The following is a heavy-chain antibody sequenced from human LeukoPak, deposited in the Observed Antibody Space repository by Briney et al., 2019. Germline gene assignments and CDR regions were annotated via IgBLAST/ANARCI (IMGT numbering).Heavy chain of an antibody. J-gene: IGHJ4*02. D-gene: IGHD3-9*01. CDR3: ANGPHYNILTGFYKVRSHLDY. CDR2: IRYDGSKK. Sequence: GGSLRLSCAASGFTFSNYGMHWVRQAPGKGLEWVASIRYDGSKKYYADSVKGRFTISRDNSKNTLYLQMNSLRAEDTAMYYCANGPHYNILTGFYKVRSHLDYWGQGTLVTVSS. CDR1: GFTFSNYG. V-gene: IGHV3-30*02.